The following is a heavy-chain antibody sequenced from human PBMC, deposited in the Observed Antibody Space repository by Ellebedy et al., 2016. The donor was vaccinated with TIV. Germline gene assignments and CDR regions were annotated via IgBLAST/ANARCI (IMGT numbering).Heavy chain of an antibody. CDR3: ASAGGRHSTGPGFY. CDR1: GFTFSGYW. CDR2: IKEDGSEA. V-gene: IGHV3-7*03. Sequence: GESLKISCAASGFTFSGYWMSWVRQAPGKGLEWVANIKEDGSEAYYVDSVKGRFTISRDNAKNSLYLQMSNLRAEDTAVCYCASAGGRHSTGPGFYWGQGTRVTVST. J-gene: IGHJ4*02. D-gene: IGHD2-2*01.